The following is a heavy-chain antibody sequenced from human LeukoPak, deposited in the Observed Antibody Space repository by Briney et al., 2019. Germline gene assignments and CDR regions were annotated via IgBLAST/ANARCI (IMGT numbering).Heavy chain of an antibody. CDR3: ARVDDYGDYDWFDP. J-gene: IGHJ5*02. Sequence: SVKVSCKASGGTFSSFAISWVRQAPGQGLEWMGGIIPIFGTANYAQKFQGRVTITADESTSTAYMELSSLRSEDTAVYYCARVDDYGDYDWFDPWGQGTLVTVSS. D-gene: IGHD4-17*01. CDR2: IIPIFGTA. V-gene: IGHV1-69*01. CDR1: GGTFSSFA.